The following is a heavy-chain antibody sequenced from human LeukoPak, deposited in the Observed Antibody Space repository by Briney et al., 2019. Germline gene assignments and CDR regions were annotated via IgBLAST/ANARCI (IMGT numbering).Heavy chain of an antibody. CDR2: IYRSGGT. CDR1: GYSISSGYY. D-gene: IGHD5-18*01. Sequence: SEPLSLICAVSGYSISSGYYWGWLRHPPGTGLDWIENIYRSGGTHYSPSLKSRLNISVDTSKNQFSLKLSSVTAADTAVYYCARLINTAMVPDAFDIWGQGTMVTVSS. J-gene: IGHJ3*02. V-gene: IGHV4-38-2*01. CDR3: ARLINTAMVPDAFDI.